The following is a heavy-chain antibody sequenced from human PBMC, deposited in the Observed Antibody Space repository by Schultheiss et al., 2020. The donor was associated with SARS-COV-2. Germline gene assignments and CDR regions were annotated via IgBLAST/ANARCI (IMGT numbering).Heavy chain of an antibody. CDR2: ISGSGGST. CDR3: ARVDLTRPTFYYYYGMDV. J-gene: IGHJ6*02. CDR1: GFTFDDYA. D-gene: IGHD2-2*01. Sequence: GGSLRLSCAASGFTFDDYAMHWVRQAPGKGLEWVSAISGSGGSTYYADSVKGRFTISRDNAKNSLYLQMNSLRAEDTAVYYCARVDLTRPTFYYYYGMDVWGQGTTVTVSS. V-gene: IGHV3-23*01.